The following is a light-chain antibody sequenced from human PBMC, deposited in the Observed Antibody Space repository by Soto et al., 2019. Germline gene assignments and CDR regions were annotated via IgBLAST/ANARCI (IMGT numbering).Light chain of an antibody. J-gene: IGKJ1*01. V-gene: IGKV3-20*01. Sequence: EDVLTKSPGTLSLSPGERATLSCRASQSVSSNYLAWYQQKPGQAPRLLIYDASSRAIGIPDRFSGSGSGTDFTLTISRLEPEDFAVYYCHQYGSSPPCTCGQGTKVEIK. CDR1: QSVSSNY. CDR2: DAS. CDR3: HQYGSSPPCT.